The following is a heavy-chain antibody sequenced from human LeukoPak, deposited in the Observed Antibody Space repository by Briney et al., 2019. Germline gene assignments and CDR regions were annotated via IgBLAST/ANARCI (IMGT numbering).Heavy chain of an antibody. J-gene: IGHJ3*01. Sequence: GASLRLSCKASGFTFSSYAMSWVRQAPGQGLEWVSAISGSGGSTYYADSVKGRFTISRDNAKNTVYLQMSSLRAEDTAMYYCVRSLTGAFDLWGQGTMVTVSS. CDR1: GFTFSSYA. CDR2: ISGSGGST. CDR3: VRSLTGAFDL. D-gene: IGHD1-1*01. V-gene: IGHV3-23*01.